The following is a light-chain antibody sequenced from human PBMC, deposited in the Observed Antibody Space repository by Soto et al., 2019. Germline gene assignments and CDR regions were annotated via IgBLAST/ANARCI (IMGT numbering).Light chain of an antibody. CDR1: QSISSW. V-gene: IGKV1-5*03. CDR2: KAS. J-gene: IGKJ3*01. Sequence: DIQMTQSPSTLSASVGDRVTITCRASQSISSWLAWYQQKPGKAPKLLIYKASSLESGVPSRFSGSGSGTEFTLTISSLQPDEFATNYCQQYNSYLVTFGPGTKVDIK. CDR3: QQYNSYLVT.